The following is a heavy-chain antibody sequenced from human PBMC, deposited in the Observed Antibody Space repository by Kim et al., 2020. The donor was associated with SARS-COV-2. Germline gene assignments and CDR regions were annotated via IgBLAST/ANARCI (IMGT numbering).Heavy chain of an antibody. CDR3: ARVPFYDFWSGYSLSNWYFDL. J-gene: IGHJ2*01. V-gene: IGHV4-34*01. CDR1: GGSFSGYY. Sequence: SETLSLTCAVYGGSFSGYYWSWIRQPPGKGLEWIGEINHSGSTNYNPSLKSRVTISVDTSKNQFSLKLSSVTAADTAVYYCARVPFYDFWSGYSLSNWYFDLWGRGTLVTVSS. D-gene: IGHD3-3*01. CDR2: INHSGST.